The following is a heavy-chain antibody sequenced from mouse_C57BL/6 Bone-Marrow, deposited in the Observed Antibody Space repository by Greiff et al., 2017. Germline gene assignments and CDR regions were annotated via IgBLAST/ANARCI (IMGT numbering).Heavy chain of an antibody. CDR3: ARRGSTMVTTWAMDY. J-gene: IGHJ4*01. D-gene: IGHD2-1*01. CDR1: GFTFSSYT. V-gene: IGHV5-9*01. Sequence: EVMLVESGGGLVKPGGSLKLSCAASGFTFSSYTMSWVRQTPEKRLEWVATISGGGGNTYYPDSVKGRFTISRDNAKNTLYLQMSSLRSEDTALYYCARRGSTMVTTWAMDYWGQGTSVTVSS. CDR2: ISGGGGNT.